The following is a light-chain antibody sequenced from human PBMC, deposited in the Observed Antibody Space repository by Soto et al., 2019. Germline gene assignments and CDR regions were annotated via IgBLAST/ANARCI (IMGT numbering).Light chain of an antibody. V-gene: IGKV1-27*01. CDR3: QKYNSAPLT. Sequence: DVQMTQSPSSLSAFVGDRVTITCRASQGIAPYLAWFQQKPGKVPKLLIYATSTLQSGVPSRFSGSGSGTDFTLTIIRLQPEDVGTYYCQKYNSAPLTFGGGTKVEIK. CDR1: QGIAPY. CDR2: ATS. J-gene: IGKJ4*01.